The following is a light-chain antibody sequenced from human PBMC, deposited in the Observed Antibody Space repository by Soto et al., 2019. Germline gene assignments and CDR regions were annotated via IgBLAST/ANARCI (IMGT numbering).Light chain of an antibody. CDR2: GAS. V-gene: IGKV3D-20*01. Sequence: IVLTQSPATLSLSPGERVTLSCGASQSMTSTSIAWYQHKPGLAPRLLVYGASRRATGIPDRFSGSESGTDFTLTISRLEPEDFAVYYCQHYGSLPPYNFGRGTKVDIK. CDR3: QHYGSLPPYN. J-gene: IGKJ2*01. CDR1: QSMTSTS.